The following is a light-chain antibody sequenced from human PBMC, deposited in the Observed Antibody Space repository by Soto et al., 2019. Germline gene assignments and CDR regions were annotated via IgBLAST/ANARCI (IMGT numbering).Light chain of an antibody. Sequence: EILLTQSPATLSVSPGERATLSCRSSQSVNRNLGWYQQKPGQAPRLLIFAASTRAPGIPARFSGSGSGTEFTPTFSGLQSEDFAVYYCQQYNSWTSLTFGQGTRLEVK. J-gene: IGKJ5*01. CDR2: AAS. V-gene: IGKV3-15*01. CDR1: QSVNRN. CDR3: QQYNSWTSLT.